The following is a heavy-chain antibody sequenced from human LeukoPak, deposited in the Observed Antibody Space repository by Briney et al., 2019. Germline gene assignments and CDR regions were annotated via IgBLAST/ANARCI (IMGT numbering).Heavy chain of an antibody. V-gene: IGHV4-61*05. CDR3: ATVVIIKGHDAFDI. J-gene: IGHJ3*02. Sequence: SETLSLTCTVSGGSISSSSYYWGWIRQPPGKGLEWIGHIYTSGTTNYNPSLKSRVTMSIDTSKNQFSLKLSSVTAADTAVYYCATVVIIKGHDAFDIWGQGTMVTVSS. CDR2: IYTSGTT. CDR1: GGSISSSSYY. D-gene: IGHD3-22*01.